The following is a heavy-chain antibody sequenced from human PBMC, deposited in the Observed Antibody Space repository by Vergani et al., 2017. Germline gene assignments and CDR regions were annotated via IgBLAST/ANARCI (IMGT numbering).Heavy chain of an antibody. CDR1: GGSISSGSYY. CDR2: FYPGRVT. V-gene: IGHV4-61*02. CDR3: ARDPLYSTTWPFLLLDMDV. J-gene: IGHJ6*02. Sequence: QVQLQESGPGLVRPSQTLSLTCTVSGGSISSGSYYWSWFRQPAGKGLEWIGRFYPGRVTSYNPSLQSRVTISVDTSKNQFSLQLSSVTAADTAVYYCARDPLYSTTWPFLLLDMDVWGQGTTVTVSS. D-gene: IGHD6-13*01.